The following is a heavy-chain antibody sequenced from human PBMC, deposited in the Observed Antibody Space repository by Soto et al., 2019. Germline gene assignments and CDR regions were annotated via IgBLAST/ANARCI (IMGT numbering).Heavy chain of an antibody. CDR1: GGSFSGYY. CDR2: INHSGST. V-gene: IGHV4-34*01. J-gene: IGHJ5*02. D-gene: IGHD3-10*01. CDR3: ARGVRYYGSGSYYNNKNWFDP. Sequence: SETLSLTCAVSGGSFSGYYWSWIRQPPGKGLEWIGEINHSGSTNYNPSLKSRVTISVDTSKNQFSLKLSSVTDADTAVYYCARGVRYYGSGSYYNNKNWFDPWGQGTLVT.